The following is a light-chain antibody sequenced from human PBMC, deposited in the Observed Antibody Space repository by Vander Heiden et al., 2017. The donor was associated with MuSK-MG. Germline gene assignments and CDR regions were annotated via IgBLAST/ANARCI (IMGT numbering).Light chain of an antibody. V-gene: IGLV1-51*01. J-gene: IGLJ2*01. Sequence: QSVLTQPPSVSAAPGQMVTISCSGSSSNIRKNYVSWYQHLPGTAPKLLIYDNDKRPSGIPDRFSGSKSGSSATLDITGLQTWDEADYYCESWDTSLKSVVFGGGTKLTVL. CDR1: SSNIRKNY. CDR2: DND. CDR3: ESWDTSLKSVV.